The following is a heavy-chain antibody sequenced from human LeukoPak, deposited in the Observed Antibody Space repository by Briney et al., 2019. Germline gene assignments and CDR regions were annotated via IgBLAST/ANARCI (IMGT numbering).Heavy chain of an antibody. D-gene: IGHD1-7*01. CDR2: IYHSGST. CDR1: GGSISSGGYS. CDR3: ARGPNWYYNS. J-gene: IGHJ4*02. Sequence: PSQTLSLTCAVSGGSISSGGYSWSWIRQPPGKGLEWIGYIYHSGSTYYNPSLKSRVTISVDRSKNQFSLKLSSVTAADTAVYYCARGPNWYYNSWGQGTLVTVS. V-gene: IGHV4-30-2*01.